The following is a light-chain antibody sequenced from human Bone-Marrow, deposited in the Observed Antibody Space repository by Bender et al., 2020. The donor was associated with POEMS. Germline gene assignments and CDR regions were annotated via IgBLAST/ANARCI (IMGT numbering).Light chain of an antibody. CDR1: SSNVGGYAY. CDR2: DVS. J-gene: IGLJ1*01. Sequence: QSAWTQPASLSGSPGQSITFSCTGSSSNVGGYAYFSWSQQHPAKAPKLMIYDVSNRPSGVSDRFSGSKSGNTASLTIFGLQAEDEADYYCSSYRDSNTYVFGTGTKVTVL. CDR3: SSYRDSNTYV. V-gene: IGLV2-14*01.